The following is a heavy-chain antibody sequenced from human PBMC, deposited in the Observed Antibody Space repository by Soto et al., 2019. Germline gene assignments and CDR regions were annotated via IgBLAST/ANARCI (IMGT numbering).Heavy chain of an antibody. D-gene: IGHD6-6*01. CDR1: GFSFINAW. CDR2: VKNKGSGGTT. J-gene: IGHJ4*02. V-gene: IGHV3-15*01. Sequence: KSGGSLRLSCAASGFSFINAWMNWFRQAPGKGLEWVGHVKNKGSGGTTHYGAPVKGRFTISRDNAKNSLYLQMNSLRAEDTAVYYCARVSSSSFDYWGQGTLVTVSS. CDR3: ARVSSSSFDY.